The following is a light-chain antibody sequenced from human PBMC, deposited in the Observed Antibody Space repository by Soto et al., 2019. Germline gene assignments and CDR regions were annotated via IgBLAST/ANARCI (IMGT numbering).Light chain of an antibody. J-gene: IGKJ1*01. CDR1: QSISSY. V-gene: IGKV1-39*01. CDR2: AAS. CDR3: QQSYRTQWT. Sequence: DIQMTQSPSSLSASVGDRVTITCRASQSISSYLNWYQQKPGKAPKLLIYAASSLQSGVPSRFSGSGSGTEFTRTISSLQPEDFSTDYCQQSYRTQWTFGQGTKVDIK.